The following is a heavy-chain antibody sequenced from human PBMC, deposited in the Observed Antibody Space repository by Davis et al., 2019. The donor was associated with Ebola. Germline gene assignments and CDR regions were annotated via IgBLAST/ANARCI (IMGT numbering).Heavy chain of an antibody. CDR3: GQDMIDEGLTSPHPDFQH. J-gene: IGHJ1*01. Sequence: GESLKISCAASGFTFYNYAMSWVRQAPGKGLEWVSAITGSGGSTYYADSVRGRFTISRDNSKNTLYLQINSLRAEDTAIYFCGQDMIDEGLTSPHPDFQHWGQGTLVTVSS. CDR1: GFTFYNYA. D-gene: IGHD3-22*01. CDR2: ITGSGGST. V-gene: IGHV3-23*01.